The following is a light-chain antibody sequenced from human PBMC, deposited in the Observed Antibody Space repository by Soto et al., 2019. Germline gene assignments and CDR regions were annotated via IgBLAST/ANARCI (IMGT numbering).Light chain of an antibody. V-gene: IGKV3-20*01. Sequence: EIVLTQSPGTLSLSPGERATLSCRASQSVSSSYLAWYQQKPGQAPRLLIYGASSRATGIPDRFSGSGSGTDFTVTISSLEPEDFAVYYCQQYGSSPPMYTFGQGTKLEIK. CDR2: GAS. J-gene: IGKJ2*01. CDR3: QQYGSSPPMYT. CDR1: QSVSSSY.